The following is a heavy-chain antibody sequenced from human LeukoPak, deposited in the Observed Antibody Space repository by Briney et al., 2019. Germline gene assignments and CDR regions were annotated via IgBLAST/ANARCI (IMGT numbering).Heavy chain of an antibody. Sequence: GGSLRLSCAASGFTFSTHGMHWVRQAAGKGLEWVALISYDANYEYYADSVKGRFTISRDNSRNTVYLQMNSLRPEDTAVYYCAKDASGSYHSWGQGTLVTVSS. CDR3: AKDASGSYHS. V-gene: IGHV3-30*18. J-gene: IGHJ5*02. CDR1: GFTFSTHG. D-gene: IGHD3-10*01. CDR2: ISYDANYE.